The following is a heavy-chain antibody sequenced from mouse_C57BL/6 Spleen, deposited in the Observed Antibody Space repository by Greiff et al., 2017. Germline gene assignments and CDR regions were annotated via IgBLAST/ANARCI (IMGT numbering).Heavy chain of an antibody. CDR2: INPYNGGT. J-gene: IGHJ3*01. CDR1: GYTFTDYY. Sequence: QLQQSGPVLVKPGASVKMSCKASGYTFTDYYMNWVKQSHGKSLEWIGVINPYNGGTSYNQKFKGKATLTVDKSSSTAYMELNSLTSEDSAVYYCAREAGTFAYWGQGTLVTVSA. V-gene: IGHV1-19*01. D-gene: IGHD4-1*01. CDR3: AREAGTFAY.